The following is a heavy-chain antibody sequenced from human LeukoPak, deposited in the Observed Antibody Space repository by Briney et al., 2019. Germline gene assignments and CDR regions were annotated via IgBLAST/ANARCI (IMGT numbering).Heavy chain of an antibody. CDR3: ARGITMVRGVIMPRRYFDY. CDR1: GGSFSGYY. V-gene: IGHV4-34*01. CDR2: INHSGST. J-gene: IGHJ4*02. D-gene: IGHD3-10*01. Sequence: PSETLSLTCTVSGGSFSGYYWSWIRQPPGKGLEWIGEINHSGSTNYNPSLKSRVTISVDTSKDQFSLKLSSVTAADTAVYYCARGITMVRGVIMPRRYFDYWGQGTLVTVSS.